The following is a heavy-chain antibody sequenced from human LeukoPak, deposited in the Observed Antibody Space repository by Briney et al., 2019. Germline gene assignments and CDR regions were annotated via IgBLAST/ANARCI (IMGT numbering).Heavy chain of an antibody. CDR2: IWYDGSDK. D-gene: IGHD3-9*01. J-gene: IGHJ4*02. CDR3: ARDLNREDFDY. Sequence: GGSLRLSCAASGFVFRNYFMSWVRQAPGKGLEWVAIIWYDGSDKYYGDSVKGRFTVSRDNLKNTLYLQMNSLRVEDTAVYYCARDLNREDFDYWGQGTLVVVSS. CDR1: GFVFRNYF. V-gene: IGHV3-33*08.